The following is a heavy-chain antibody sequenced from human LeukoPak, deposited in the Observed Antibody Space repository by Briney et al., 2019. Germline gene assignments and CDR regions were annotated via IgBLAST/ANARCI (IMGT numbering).Heavy chain of an antibody. CDR3: AKDGYSYGAFDY. CDR1: GFIFSSYE. J-gene: IGHJ4*02. CDR2: ISSSGNSI. V-gene: IGHV3-48*03. Sequence: GGSLRLSGAASGFIFSSYEMNWVRQAPGKGLEWVSYISSSGNSIYYADSVKGRFTISRDNSKNTLYLQMNSLRAEDTAVYYCAKDGYSYGAFDYWGQGTLVTVSS. D-gene: IGHD5-18*01.